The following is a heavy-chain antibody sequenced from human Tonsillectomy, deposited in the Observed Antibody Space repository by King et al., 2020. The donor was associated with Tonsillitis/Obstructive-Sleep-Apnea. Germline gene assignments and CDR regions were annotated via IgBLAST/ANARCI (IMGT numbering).Heavy chain of an antibody. Sequence: QLVQSGGGLVNPGRSLRLSCTTSGFIFGDYHMSWFRQAPGKGLEWVGFIRMQGYGATVEYAASVKGRITISRDDSKSITYLQMNSLETEDTAVYYCASAPHSTTNFDAFDIWGQGAMVTVSS. CDR3: ASAPHSTTNFDAFDI. V-gene: IGHV3-49*05. CDR1: GFIFGDYH. J-gene: IGHJ3*02. CDR2: IRMQGYGATV. D-gene: IGHD1-1*01.